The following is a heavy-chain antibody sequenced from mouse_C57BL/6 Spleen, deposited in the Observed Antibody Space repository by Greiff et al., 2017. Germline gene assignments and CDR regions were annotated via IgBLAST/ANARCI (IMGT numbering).Heavy chain of an antibody. V-gene: IGHV1-39*01. D-gene: IGHD1-1*01. CDR3: ARGLFITTVVAYYFDY. CDR1: GYSFTDYN. Sequence: VQLKQSGPELVKPGASVKISCKASGYSFTDYNMNWVKQSNGKSLEWIGVINPNYGTTSYNQKFKGKATLTVDQSSSTAYMQLNSLTSEYSAVYYCARGLFITTVVAYYFDYWGQGTTHTVSS. J-gene: IGHJ2*01. CDR2: INPNYGTT.